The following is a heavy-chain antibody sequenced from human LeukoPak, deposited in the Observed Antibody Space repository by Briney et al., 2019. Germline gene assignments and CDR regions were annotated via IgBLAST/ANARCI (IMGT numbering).Heavy chain of an antibody. CDR3: AREAVTMIVPGAFDI. V-gene: IGHV4-34*01. CDR2: INHSGST. D-gene: IGHD3-22*01. J-gene: IGHJ3*02. CDR1: GGSFSGYY. Sequence: SETLSLTCAVYGGSFSGYYWSWIRQPPGKGLEWIGEINHSGSTNYNPSLKSRVTISVDTSKNQFSLKLSSVTAADTAVYYCAREAVTMIVPGAFDIWGQGTMVTVSS.